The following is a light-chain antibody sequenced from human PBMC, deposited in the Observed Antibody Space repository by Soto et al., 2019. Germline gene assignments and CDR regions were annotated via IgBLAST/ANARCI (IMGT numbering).Light chain of an antibody. CDR1: QSLVHSDGIAY. CDR3: QQYNNWPPWT. CDR2: KVS. V-gene: IGKV2-30*02. J-gene: IGKJ1*01. Sequence: DVVMTQSPLSLPVTLGQPASICCSSNQSLVHSDGIAYFSWFQQRPGRSPRRLIYKVSNRDSGVPARFSGSGSGTEFTLTISSLQSEDFAVYYCQQYNNWPPWTFGQGTKVDIK.